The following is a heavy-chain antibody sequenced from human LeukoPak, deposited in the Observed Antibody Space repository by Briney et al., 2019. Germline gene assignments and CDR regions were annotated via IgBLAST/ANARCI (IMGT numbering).Heavy chain of an antibody. J-gene: IGHJ6*03. Sequence: ASVKVSCKASGYTFTGYYMHWVRQAPGQGLEWMGWINPNGGGTNYAQKFQGRVTMTRDTSISTAYMELSRLRSDDTAVYYCAREYTFYYYYMDVWGKGTTVTVSS. CDR1: GYTFTGYY. V-gene: IGHV1-2*02. CDR2: INPNGGGT. D-gene: IGHD2/OR15-2a*01. CDR3: AREYTFYYYYMDV.